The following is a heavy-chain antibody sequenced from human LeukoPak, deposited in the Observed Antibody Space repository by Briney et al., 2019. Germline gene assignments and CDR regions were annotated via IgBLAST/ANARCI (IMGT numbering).Heavy chain of an antibody. J-gene: IGHJ3*02. Sequence: SETLSLTCTVSGGSISSSSYYWGWIRQPPGKGLEWIGRIYYSGSTYYNPSLKSRVTISVDTSKNQFSLKLSSVTAADTAVYYCARGPPDCSSTSCYAFDAFDIWGQGTMVTVSS. CDR1: GGSISSSSYY. V-gene: IGHV4-39*07. CDR2: IYYSGST. D-gene: IGHD2-2*01. CDR3: ARGPPDCSSTSCYAFDAFDI.